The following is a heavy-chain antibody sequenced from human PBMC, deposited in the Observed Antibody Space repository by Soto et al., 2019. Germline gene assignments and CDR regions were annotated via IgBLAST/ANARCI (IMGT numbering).Heavy chain of an antibody. D-gene: IGHD4-17*01. CDR2: IYWDDDK. CDR1: GFSLSTSGVG. V-gene: IGHV2-5*02. Sequence: QITLKESGPTLVKPTQTLTLTCTFSGFSLSTSGVGVGWIRQPPGKALEWLALIYWDDDKRYSPSLKSRLTITKDTSKNQVVLTMTNMDPVDTATYYCAHGGSTMTTAYFDYWGQGTLVTVSS. CDR3: AHGGSTMTTAYFDY. J-gene: IGHJ4*02.